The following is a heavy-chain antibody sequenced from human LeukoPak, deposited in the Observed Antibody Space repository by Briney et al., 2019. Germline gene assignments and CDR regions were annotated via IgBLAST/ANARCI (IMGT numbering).Heavy chain of an antibody. J-gene: IGHJ4*02. CDR1: GYTFTGYY. CDR3: ARRVYYDSSGYYYDY. CDR2: INPNSGGT. V-gene: IGHV1-2*02. D-gene: IGHD3-22*01. Sequence: ASMKVSCKASGYTFTGYYMHWVRQAPGQGLEWMGWINPNSGGTNYAQKFQGRVTMTRDTSISTAYMELSRLRSDDTAVYYCARRVYYDSSGYYYDYWGQGTLVTVSS.